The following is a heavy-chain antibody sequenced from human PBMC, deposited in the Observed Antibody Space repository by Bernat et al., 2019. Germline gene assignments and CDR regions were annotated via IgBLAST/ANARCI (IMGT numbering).Heavy chain of an antibody. CDR2: ISYDGSNK. CDR1: GFTFSSYA. CDR3: ARDGVYGDYVGMDY. D-gene: IGHD4-17*01. Sequence: VQLVESGGGLVQPGGSLRLSCAATGFTFSSYAMHWVRQAPGKGLEWVAVISYDGSNKYYADSVKGRFTISRDNSKNTLYLQMNSLRAEDTAVYYCARDGVYGDYVGMDYWGQGTLVTVSS. J-gene: IGHJ4*02. V-gene: IGHV3-30-3*01.